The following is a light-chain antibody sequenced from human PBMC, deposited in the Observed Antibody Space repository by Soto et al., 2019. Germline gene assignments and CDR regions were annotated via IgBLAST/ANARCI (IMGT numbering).Light chain of an antibody. CDR1: QGISSY. J-gene: IGKJ3*01. CDR3: QQVNSYPFT. V-gene: IGKV1-9*01. CDR2: AAS. Sequence: DIQLTQSPSFLSASIGDTVTITCRASQGISSYLAWFQQKPGKAPKLLIYAASTLQRGVPSRFSGSGSGTEFTLTIRSLQPEAFATYYCQQVNSYPFTFGPGNKVDVK.